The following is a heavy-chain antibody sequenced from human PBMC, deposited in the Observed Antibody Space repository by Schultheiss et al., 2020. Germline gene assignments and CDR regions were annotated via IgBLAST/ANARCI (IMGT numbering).Heavy chain of an antibody. CDR2: INSDGSST. CDR1: GFTFSSYD. CDR3: ARGGTVTTYYYYGMDV. D-gene: IGHD4-17*01. Sequence: GGSLRLSCAASGFTFSSYDMHWVRQATGKGLEWVSRINSDGSSTSYADSGKGRLTISRDNAKNTLYLQMNSLRAEDTAVYYCARGGTVTTYYYYGMDVWGQGTMVTVSS. J-gene: IGHJ6*02. V-gene: IGHV3-74*01.